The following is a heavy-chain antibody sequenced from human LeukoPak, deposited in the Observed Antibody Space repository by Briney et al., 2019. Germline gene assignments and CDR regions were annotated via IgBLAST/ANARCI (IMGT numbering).Heavy chain of an antibody. V-gene: IGHV3-23*01. CDR3: AKWGDYDVLTGYYDSDY. D-gene: IGHD3-9*01. CDR1: GFTFSNYA. CDR2: VSGRDTST. Sequence: GGSLRLSCAASGFTFSNYAMSWVRQAPGEGGEWVSAVSGRDTSTYYTDSVKGRFTISRDNSKNTLYLQMNSLSAEDTAIYYCAKWGDYDVLTGYYDSDYWGQGTLVTVSS. J-gene: IGHJ4*02.